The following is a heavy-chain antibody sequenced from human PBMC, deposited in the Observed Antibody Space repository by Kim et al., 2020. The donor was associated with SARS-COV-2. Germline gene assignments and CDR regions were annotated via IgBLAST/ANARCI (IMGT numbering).Heavy chain of an antibody. J-gene: IGHJ4*02. Sequence: GGSLRLSCAASGFSFSSNAMSWVRQAPGKGLEWVSVISDSGGATYYADSVRGRFTIARDNSKNIVFLQMNSLRAEDTAVYYCTKLLSRAFDHWGQGTQVTVSA. D-gene: IGHD3-10*01. CDR3: TKLLSRAFDH. V-gene: IGHV3-23*01. CDR1: GFSFSSNA. CDR2: ISDSGGAT.